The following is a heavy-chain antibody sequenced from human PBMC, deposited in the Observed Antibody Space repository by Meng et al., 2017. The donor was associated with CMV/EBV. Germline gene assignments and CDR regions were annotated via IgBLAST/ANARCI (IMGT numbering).Heavy chain of an antibody. V-gene: IGHV1-69*12. Sequence: QVQRVQSGAWVKTPGSSVKVSCKASGGTLSSYAISWVRQAPGQGLGWMGGIIPIFGTANYAQKFQGRVTITADESTSTAYMELSSLRSEDTAVYYCASVTGIGWWYFDLWGRGTLVTVSS. CDR3: ASVTGIGWWYFDL. J-gene: IGHJ2*01. CDR2: IIPIFGTA. D-gene: IGHD1-20*01. CDR1: GGTLSSYA.